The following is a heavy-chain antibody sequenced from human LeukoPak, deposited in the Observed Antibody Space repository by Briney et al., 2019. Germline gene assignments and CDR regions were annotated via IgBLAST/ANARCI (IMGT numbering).Heavy chain of an antibody. CDR3: AREAVGGVYYGSGSYFARWFDP. CDR1: GYTFTGYY. V-gene: IGHV1-2*02. J-gene: IGHJ5*02. D-gene: IGHD3-10*01. Sequence: GASVKVSCKAFGYTFTGYYMHWVRQAPGQGLDWMGLINPNSGGTNYAQKYQGRVTMTRDTSISTAYMELSRLRSDDTAVNYCAREAVGGVYYGSGSYFARWFDPWGQGTLVTVSS. CDR2: INPNSGGT.